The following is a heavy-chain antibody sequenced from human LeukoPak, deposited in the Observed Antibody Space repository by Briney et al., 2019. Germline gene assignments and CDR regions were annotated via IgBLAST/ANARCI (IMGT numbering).Heavy chain of an antibody. V-gene: IGHV2-5*01. CDR1: GFSLSTSGVG. CDR3: AHARRDFWSGYLMTTLFDY. Sequence: ESGPTLVNPTQTLTLTCTFSGFSLSTSGVGVGWIRQPPGKALEWLALIYWNDDKRYSPSLKSRLTITKVTSKNQVVLTMTNMDPVDTATYYCAHARRDFWSGYLMTTLFDYWGQGTLVTVSS. D-gene: IGHD3-3*01. CDR2: IYWNDDK. J-gene: IGHJ4*02.